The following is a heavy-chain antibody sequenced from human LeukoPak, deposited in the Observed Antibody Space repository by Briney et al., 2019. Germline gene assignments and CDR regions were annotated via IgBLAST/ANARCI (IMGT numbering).Heavy chain of an antibody. Sequence: ASVKVSCKASGYTFTSYDINWVRQATGQGLEWMGWMNPNSGNTGYAQKFQGRVTMTRNTSISTAYMELSSLRSEDTAVYYCARVYSSSWYAAGHWGQEILVTVSS. V-gene: IGHV1-8*01. J-gene: IGHJ4*02. CDR3: ARVYSSSWYAAGH. D-gene: IGHD6-13*01. CDR1: GYTFTSYD. CDR2: MNPNSGNT.